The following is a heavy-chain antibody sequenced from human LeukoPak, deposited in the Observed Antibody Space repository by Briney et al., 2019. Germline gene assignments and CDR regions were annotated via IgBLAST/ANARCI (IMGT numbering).Heavy chain of an antibody. V-gene: IGHV4-39*07. CDR3: ARFGELLSFDY. D-gene: IGHD3-10*01. J-gene: IGHJ4*02. Sequence: SETLSLTCTVSGGSISSSSYYWGWIRQPPGKGLEWIGSIYYSGSTYYNPSLKSRVTISVDTSKNQFSLKLSSVTAADTAVYYCARFGELLSFDYWGQGTLVTVSS. CDR2: IYYSGST. CDR1: GGSISSSSYY.